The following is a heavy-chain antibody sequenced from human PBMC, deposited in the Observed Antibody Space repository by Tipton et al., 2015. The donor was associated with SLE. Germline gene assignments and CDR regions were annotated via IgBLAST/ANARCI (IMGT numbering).Heavy chain of an antibody. CDR1: GYSFTNSW. D-gene: IGHD3-10*01. CDR2: IDPSDSDT. V-gene: IGHV5-51*03. J-gene: IGHJ4*02. Sequence: VQLMQSGAEVKKPGEALQISRKTSGYSFTNSWIVWFRHMPGEGLECMGMIDPSDSDTRYNPSFQGHVSMSIDRSTTTAYLQWRSLKASDTAMYFCARRWVQTVFDYWGQGTLVTVSS. CDR3: ARRWVQTVFDY.